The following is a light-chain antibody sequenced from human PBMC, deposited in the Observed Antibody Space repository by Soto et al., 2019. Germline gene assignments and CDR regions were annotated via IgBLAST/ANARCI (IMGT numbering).Light chain of an antibody. Sequence: QSVLTQPPSVSAAPGQKVTISCSGSSSNIGDNYVSWYQQLPGTAPKFLIYDNNQRPSGIPDRFSASKSGTSATLGITGLQTGEEADYYCGTWDSSLSAWVFGGGTKLTVL. CDR1: SSNIGDNY. V-gene: IGLV1-51*01. J-gene: IGLJ3*02. CDR2: DNN. CDR3: GTWDSSLSAWV.